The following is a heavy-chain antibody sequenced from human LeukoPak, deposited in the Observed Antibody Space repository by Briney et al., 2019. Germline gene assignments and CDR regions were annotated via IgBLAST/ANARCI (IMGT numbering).Heavy chain of an antibody. D-gene: IGHD2-2*01. V-gene: IGHV3-21*01. CDR2: ISSSSSYI. J-gene: IGHJ6*04. Sequence: GGSLRLSCAASGFTFSSYSMNWVRQAPGKGLEWVSSISSSSSYIYYADSVKGRFTISRDNAKNSLYLQMSSLRAEDTAVYYCARDALDCSSTSCYFFYYGMDVWGKGTTVTVSS. CDR1: GFTFSSYS. CDR3: ARDALDCSSTSCYFFYYGMDV.